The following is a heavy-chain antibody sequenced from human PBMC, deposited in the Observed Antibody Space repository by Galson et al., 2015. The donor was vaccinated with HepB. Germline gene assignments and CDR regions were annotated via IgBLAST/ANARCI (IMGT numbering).Heavy chain of an antibody. Sequence: SLRLSCAASGFTFSSYWMTWVRQAPGKGLEWAASIHQDGSEKFYVDSVKGRFTISRDNARNSLYLQMNSLRTEDTAVYYCARYSSRDAFDIWGQGTMIIVSS. CDR3: ARYSSRDAFDI. CDR1: GFTFSSYW. J-gene: IGHJ3*02. V-gene: IGHV3-7*03. D-gene: IGHD6-13*01. CDR2: IHQDGSEK.